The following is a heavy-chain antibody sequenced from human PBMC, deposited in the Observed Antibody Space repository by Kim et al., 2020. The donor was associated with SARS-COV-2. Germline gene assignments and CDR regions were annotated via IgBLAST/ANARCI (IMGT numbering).Heavy chain of an antibody. J-gene: IGHJ4*02. V-gene: IGHV3-30*18. CDR2: ISHDGSQK. CDR3: AKDPRSDTDGYYFDY. Sequence: GGSLRLSCAASGFTFSNYAMHWIRHVPGKGLEWVAVISHDGSQKFYADFVEGRFTISRDNSKSTLDVQMTSLRVEDTDIYYFAKDPRSDTDGYYFDYWGQGTLVSVSS. D-gene: IGHD3-22*01. CDR1: GFTFSNYA.